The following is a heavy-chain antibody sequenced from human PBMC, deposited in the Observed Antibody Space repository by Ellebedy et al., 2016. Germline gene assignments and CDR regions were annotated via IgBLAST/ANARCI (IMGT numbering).Heavy chain of an antibody. Sequence: ASVKVSXKASGYTFTNFYMNWVRQAPGQGLEWLGMINPTGGSTWYAQRFQGRVTMTRDTSTNTVYMELSSLRSEDTAVYYCARDIAWSDMDVVIAEHAFDLWGQGTKVTISS. J-gene: IGHJ3*01. CDR1: GYTFTNFY. V-gene: IGHV1-46*01. CDR2: INPTGGST. CDR3: ARDIAWSDMDVVIAEHAFDL. D-gene: IGHD3-22*01.